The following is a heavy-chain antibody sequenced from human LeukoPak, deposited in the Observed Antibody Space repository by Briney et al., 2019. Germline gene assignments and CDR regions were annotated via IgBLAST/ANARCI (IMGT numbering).Heavy chain of an antibody. D-gene: IGHD6-19*01. CDR3: ARHAEYNSGWHFYLDH. CDR1: GVSTTNGIYY. Sequence: SETLSLTCTVSGVSTTNGIYYWAWIRQPPGKGLEWIGSVHNVGSAYYNLSLRSRVTMSIDTSKNQFSLRLNSVTAADTAVYYCARHAEYNSGWHFYLDHWGQGILVTVSS. V-gene: IGHV4-39*01. J-gene: IGHJ4*02. CDR2: VHNVGSA.